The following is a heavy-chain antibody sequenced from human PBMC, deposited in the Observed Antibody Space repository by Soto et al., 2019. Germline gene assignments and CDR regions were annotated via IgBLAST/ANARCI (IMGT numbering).Heavy chain of an antibody. Sequence: PGGSLRLSCAASGFTFSSYSMNWVRQAPGKGLEWVSSISSSSSYIYYADSVKGRFTISRDNAKNSLYLQMNSLRAEDTAVYYCARDAGTGGTGYYYGMDVWGQGTTVTVSS. CDR1: GFTFSSYS. D-gene: IGHD2-8*02. V-gene: IGHV3-21*01. CDR3: ARDAGTGGTGYYYGMDV. J-gene: IGHJ6*02. CDR2: ISSSSSYI.